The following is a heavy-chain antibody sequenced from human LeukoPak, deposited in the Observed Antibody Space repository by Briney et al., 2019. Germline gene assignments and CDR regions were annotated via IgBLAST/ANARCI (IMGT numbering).Heavy chain of an antibody. Sequence: SQTLSLTCAISGDSVSSNSATWSWIRQSPSRGLEWLARTYYKSKWYNDYAVSVKSRITINPDTSKHQFSLQLNSVTPEDTAVYYCVGTVAGRGGYDYWGQGTLVTVSS. CDR3: VGTVAGRGGYDY. D-gene: IGHD6-19*01. V-gene: IGHV6-1*01. CDR2: TYYKSKWYN. CDR1: GDSVSSNSAT. J-gene: IGHJ4*02.